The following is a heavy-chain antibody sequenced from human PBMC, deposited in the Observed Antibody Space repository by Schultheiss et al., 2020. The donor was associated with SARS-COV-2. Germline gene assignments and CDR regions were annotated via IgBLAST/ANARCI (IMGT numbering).Heavy chain of an antibody. V-gene: IGHV4-59*08. CDR1: GGSFSGYY. J-gene: IGHJ6*03. CDR2: IYYSGST. CDR3: ARQNYYYYYMDV. Sequence: SETLSLTCAVYGGSFSGYYWSWIRQPPGKGLEWIGSIYYSGSTNYNPSLKSRVTISVDTSKNQFSLKLSSVTAADTAVYYCARQNYYYYYMDVWGKGTTVTVSS.